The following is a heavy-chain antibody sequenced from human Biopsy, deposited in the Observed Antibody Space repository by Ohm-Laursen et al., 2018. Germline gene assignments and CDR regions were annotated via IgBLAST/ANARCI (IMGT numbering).Heavy chain of an antibody. CDR2: VHYSGAT. CDR3: ARPLRGGEYEGFDL. J-gene: IGHJ3*01. Sequence: GTLSLTWAVYGESFNGYYWGWIRQAPGKGLEWLGSVHYSGATYYNPPLTSRATISVDTAKNQFFLKLRSATAADTAVYYCARPLRGGEYEGFDLWGPGTMVSVSP. D-gene: IGHD4-17*01. V-gene: IGHV4-39*01. CDR1: GESFNGYY.